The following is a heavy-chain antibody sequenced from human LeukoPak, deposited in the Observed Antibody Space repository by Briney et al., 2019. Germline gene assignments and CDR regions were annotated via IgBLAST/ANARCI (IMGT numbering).Heavy chain of an antibody. J-gene: IGHJ4*02. CDR1: GYTFTGYY. CDR2: INPNSGGT. V-gene: IGHV1-2*02. D-gene: IGHD3-22*01. Sequence: GASVKVSCKASGYTFTGYYMHWVRQAPGQGLEWMGWINPNSGGTNYAQKFQGRVTMTRDTSISTAYMELSRLRSDDTAVYYCALLGGYYGSSGYYFRGYFDYWGQGTLVTVSS. CDR3: ALLGGYYGSSGYYFRGYFDY.